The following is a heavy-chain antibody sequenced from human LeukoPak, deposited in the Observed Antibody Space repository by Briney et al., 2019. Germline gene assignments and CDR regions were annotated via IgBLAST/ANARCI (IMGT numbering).Heavy chain of an antibody. D-gene: IGHD3-10*01. CDR1: GGSFSGYY. V-gene: IGHV4-34*01. CDR2: INHSGRT. Sequence: SETLSLTCAVYGGSFSGYYWSWIRQPPGKGLEWIGEINHSGRTNYNPSLKSRVTMSVDTSKNHFSLKLSSVTAADTAVYYCARGGSGLLWFDYWGQGNLVTVSS. J-gene: IGHJ5*01. CDR3: ARGGSGLLWFDY.